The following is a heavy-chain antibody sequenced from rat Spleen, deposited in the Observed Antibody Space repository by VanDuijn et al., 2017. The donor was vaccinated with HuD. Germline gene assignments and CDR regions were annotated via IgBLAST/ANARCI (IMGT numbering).Heavy chain of an antibody. CDR3: ARYDYYSGFDY. J-gene: IGHJ2*01. D-gene: IGHD1-1*01. CDR1: GFTFSDYY. CDR2: ISYDGSST. V-gene: IGHV5-29*01. Sequence: EVQLVESDGGLVQPGRSLKLSCAASGFTFSDYYMAWVRQAPTKGLEWVATISYDGSSTYYRDSVKGRFTISRDNAKSTLYLQMDSLRSEDTATYYCARYDYYSGFDYWGQGVMVTVSS.